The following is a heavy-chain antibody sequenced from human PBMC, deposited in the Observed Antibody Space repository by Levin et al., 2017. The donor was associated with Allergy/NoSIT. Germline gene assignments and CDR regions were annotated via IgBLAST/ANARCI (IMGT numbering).Heavy chain of an antibody. D-gene: IGHD2-8*01. J-gene: IGHJ4*02. Sequence: GGSLRLSCAASGFTFSSFAMSWVRQAPGKGLEWVSTIAGKGISTYYADAVKGRFTISRDNSKRTVSLQMDGLSAEDTAVYYCARGGNCSNDICDSLIDHWGQGTLVTVSS. CDR1: GFTFSSFA. CDR3: ARGGNCSNDICDSLIDH. V-gene: IGHV3-23*01. CDR2: IAGKGIST.